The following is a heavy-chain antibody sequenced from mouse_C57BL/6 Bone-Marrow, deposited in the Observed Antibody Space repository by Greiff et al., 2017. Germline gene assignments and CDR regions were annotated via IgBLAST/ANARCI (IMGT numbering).Heavy chain of an antibody. CDR2: INPGSGGT. J-gene: IGHJ1*03. CDR3: AREGGYFDV. CDR1: GYAFTNYL. Sequence: QVQLQQSGAELVRPGTSVKVSCKASGYAFTNYLIEWVKQRPGQGLEWIGVINPGSGGTNYNEKFKGKATLTADKSSSTAYMQLSSLTSEDSAVYFCAREGGYFDVWGTGTTVTVSS. V-gene: IGHV1-54*01.